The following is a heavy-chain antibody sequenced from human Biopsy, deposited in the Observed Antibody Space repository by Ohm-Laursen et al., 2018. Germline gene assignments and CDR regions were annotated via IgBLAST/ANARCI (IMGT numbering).Heavy chain of an antibody. CDR1: GESFNGCY. Sequence: SDTLSLTCAVYGESFNGCYWSWIRQTPGKGLEWIGEINHSGRTNYNPSLKSRVTISVDTSKNQSSLKVRSVTAADTAVYYCVRGVDYYDPYHYYALDVWGQGTTVTVSS. CDR3: VRGVDYYDPYHYYALDV. V-gene: IGHV4-34*01. CDR2: INHSGRT. J-gene: IGHJ6*02. D-gene: IGHD3-22*01.